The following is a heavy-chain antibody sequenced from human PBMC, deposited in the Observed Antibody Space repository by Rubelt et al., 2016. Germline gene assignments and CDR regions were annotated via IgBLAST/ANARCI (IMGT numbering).Heavy chain of an antibody. CDR3: ARVGVVTPDYFDY. V-gene: IGHV3-23*01. D-gene: IGHD4-23*01. J-gene: IGHJ4*02. CDR1: GFTFSSYA. Sequence: GGGLVQPGGSLRLSCAASGFTFSSYAMSWVRQAPGKGLEWVSAISGSGGSTYYADSVKGRFTISRDNAKNSLYLQMNSLRDEDTAVYYCARVGVVTPDYFDYWGRGTLVTVSS. CDR2: ISGSGGST.